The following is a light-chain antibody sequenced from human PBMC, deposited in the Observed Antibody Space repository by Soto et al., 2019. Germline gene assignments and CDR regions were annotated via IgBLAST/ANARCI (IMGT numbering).Light chain of an antibody. Sequence: DIQMTQSPSSLSASVGDRVTITCRASQSISSFLTWYQQKAGKAPKLLIYAASSLQSGVPSRFSGSGSGTDFTLTISSLQPEDFASYYWQQSFSTPPTFGQGTKGDI. J-gene: IGKJ1*01. CDR1: QSISSF. V-gene: IGKV1-39*01. CDR3: QQSFSTPPT. CDR2: AAS.